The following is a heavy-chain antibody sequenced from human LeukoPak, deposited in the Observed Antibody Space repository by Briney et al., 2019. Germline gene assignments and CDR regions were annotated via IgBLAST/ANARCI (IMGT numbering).Heavy chain of an antibody. CDR2: ISGSSGST. D-gene: IGHD3-22*01. Sequence: GGSLRLSCAASGFTFSSYAMSWVRQAPGKGLEWVSAISGSSGSTYYADSVKGRFTISRDNSKNTLYLQMNSLRAEDTAVYYCAKFPRYYYDSSGPDYWGQGTLVTVSS. J-gene: IGHJ4*02. CDR3: AKFPRYYYDSSGPDY. V-gene: IGHV3-23*01. CDR1: GFTFSSYA.